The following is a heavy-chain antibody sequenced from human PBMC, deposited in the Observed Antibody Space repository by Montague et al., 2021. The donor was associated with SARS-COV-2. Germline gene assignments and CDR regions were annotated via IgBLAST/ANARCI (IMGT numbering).Heavy chain of an antibody. J-gene: IGHJ5*02. CDR3: AREGLHNWFDP. CDR2: IYYRGST. Sequence: SETLSLTCTVSNGSINNYSWSWVRQPSGKRLEWIGYIYYRGSTKYNTSLESRVTMLIETSKNQFSLKLRSVIAADNAVYFCAREGLHNWFDPWGQGTLVIVSS. V-gene: IGHV4-59*01. CDR1: NGSINNYS.